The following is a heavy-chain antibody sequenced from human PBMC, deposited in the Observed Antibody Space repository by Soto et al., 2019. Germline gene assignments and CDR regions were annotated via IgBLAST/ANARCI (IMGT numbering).Heavy chain of an antibody. CDR3: AREGFSGAYLAY. CDR2: SVPIFTTA. J-gene: IGHJ4*02. D-gene: IGHD3-22*01. CDR1: GGTFGSYA. Sequence: QVPLVQSGAEVKKPGSSVKVSCKASGGTFGSYAIAWVRQAPGQGLEWMGGSVPIFTTANYAQKFQGRVTITADESTSTAYMELNGLTSEDTAVYYCAREGFSGAYLAYWGQGTLVTVSS. V-gene: IGHV1-69*01.